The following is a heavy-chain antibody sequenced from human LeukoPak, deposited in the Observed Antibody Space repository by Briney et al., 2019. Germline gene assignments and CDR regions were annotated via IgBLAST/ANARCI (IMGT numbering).Heavy chain of an antibody. V-gene: IGHV3-9*03. J-gene: IGHJ4*02. CDR2: ISWNSGSI. Sequence: GRSLRLSCAASGFTFDDYAMHWVRQPPGKGLEWVSGISWNSGSIGYADSVKGRFTIPRDNAKNSLYLQMNSLRAEDMALYYCTKALTDSSSSYFDNWGQGTLVTVSS. CDR1: GFTFDDYA. CDR3: TKALTDSSSSYFDN. D-gene: IGHD6-6*01.